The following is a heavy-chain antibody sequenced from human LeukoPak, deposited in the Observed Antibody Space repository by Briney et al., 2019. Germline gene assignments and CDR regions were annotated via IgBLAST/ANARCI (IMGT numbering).Heavy chain of an antibody. D-gene: IGHD3-10*01. J-gene: IGHJ4*02. V-gene: IGHV3-30*18. CDR3: AKASGAGVSVSPQVADY. Sequence: GGSLRLSCAASGFSFSAYAMHWVRQAPGKGLEWVAVTSYVGTNNYYSASAEGRFIISRDSSKSTLFLQMNSLRVEDTAVYYCAKASGAGVSVSPQVADYWGQGTLVSVSS. CDR1: GFSFSAYA. CDR2: TSYVGTNN.